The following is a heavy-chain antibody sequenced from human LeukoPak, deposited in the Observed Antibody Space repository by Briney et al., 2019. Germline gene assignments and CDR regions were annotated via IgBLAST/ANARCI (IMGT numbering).Heavy chain of an antibody. J-gene: IGHJ4*02. CDR2: ISSSGSTI. D-gene: IGHD3-10*01. CDR3: ARDLKEYYGSGSTSDY. V-gene: IGHV3-11*04. CDR1: GFTFSDYY. Sequence: PGGSLRLSCAASGFTFSDYYMSWIRQAPRKGLEWVSYISSSGSTIYYADSVKGRFTISRDNAKNSLYLQMNSLRAEDTAVYYCARDLKEYYGSGSTSDYWGQGTLVTVSS.